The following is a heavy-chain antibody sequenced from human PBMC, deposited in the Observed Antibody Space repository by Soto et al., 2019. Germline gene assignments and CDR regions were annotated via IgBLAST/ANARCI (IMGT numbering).Heavy chain of an antibody. D-gene: IGHD3-3*01. J-gene: IGHJ4*02. CDR2: ISSSSIYI. CDR1: GFTFSSYN. Sequence: GGSLRLSCAASGFTFSSYNMNWVRQAPGKGLEWVSSISSSSIYIYYATSLKGRFTISRDNAKNSLYLQMNSLRAEDTAVYYCARDPLYYDFWSGLSGYFDCWGQGTLVTVSS. CDR3: ARDPLYYDFWSGLSGYFDC. V-gene: IGHV3-21*01.